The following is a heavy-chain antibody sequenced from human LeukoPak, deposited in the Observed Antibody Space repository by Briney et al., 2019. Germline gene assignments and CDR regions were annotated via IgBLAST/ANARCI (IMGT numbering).Heavy chain of an antibody. J-gene: IGHJ4*02. CDR3: AREGYCSGTSCYNFNY. Sequence: PSETLSLTCAVYGGSFRGYYWSWIRQPPGKGLEWIGEINHSGSSNYNPSLKSQVTISLDTSKNQFSLNLSSVTAADTAVYYCAREGYCSGTSCYNFNYWGQGTLVTVSS. CDR1: GGSFRGYY. D-gene: IGHD2-2*02. CDR2: INHSGSS. V-gene: IGHV4-34*01.